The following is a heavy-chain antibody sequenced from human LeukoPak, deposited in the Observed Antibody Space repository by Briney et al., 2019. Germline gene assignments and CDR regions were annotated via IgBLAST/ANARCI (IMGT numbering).Heavy chain of an antibody. D-gene: IGHD5-24*01. CDR3: ARVSAAQFLFDY. J-gene: IGHJ4*02. CDR2: ISSSGSTI. CDR1: GFTFSSYE. V-gene: IGHV3-48*03. Sequence: GGSLRLSCAASGFTFSSYEMNWVHQAPGKGLEWVSYISSSGSTIYYADSVKGRFTISRDNAKNSLYLQMNSLRAEDTAVYYCARVSAAQFLFDYWGQGTLVTVSS.